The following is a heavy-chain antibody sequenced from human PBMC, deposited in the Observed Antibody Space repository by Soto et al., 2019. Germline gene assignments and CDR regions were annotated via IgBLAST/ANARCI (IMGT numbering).Heavy chain of an antibody. J-gene: IGHJ4*02. CDR3: TTDSYIDMPIVRFDY. CDR2: IKSKIDGGTT. Sequence: GGSLRLSCAASGFRFSSYAMSWVRQAPGKGLEWVGRIKSKIDGGTTDFAAPVKGRFAISRDDSKNIAYMQMNSLKIEDTAVYYCTTDSYIDMPIVRFDYWGQGTLITVSS. CDR1: GFRFSSYA. V-gene: IGHV3-15*01. D-gene: IGHD3-16*02.